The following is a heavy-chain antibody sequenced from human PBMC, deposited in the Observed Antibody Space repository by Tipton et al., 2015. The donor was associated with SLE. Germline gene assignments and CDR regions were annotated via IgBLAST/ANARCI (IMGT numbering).Heavy chain of an antibody. CDR1: GGSITSYY. CDR2: INHSGST. V-gene: IGHV4-34*01. D-gene: IGHD6-13*01. CDR3: ARGLSGYSSSWFYYYYGMDV. J-gene: IGHJ6*02. Sequence: TLSLTCSVSGGSITSYYWNWIRQPPGKGLEWIGEINHSGSTNYNPSLKSRVTISLDTSKNQFSLRLSSVTAADTAVYYCARGLSGYSSSWFYYYYGMDVWGQGTTVTVSS.